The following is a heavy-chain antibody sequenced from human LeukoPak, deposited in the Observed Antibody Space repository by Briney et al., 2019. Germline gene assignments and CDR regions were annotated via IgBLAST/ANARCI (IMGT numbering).Heavy chain of an antibody. CDR2: INPNSGGT. Sequence: ASVKVSCKASGYTFTGYYMHWVRQAPGQGLEWMGWINPNSGGTNYAQKFQGRVTMTRDTSISTAYMELSSLRSEDTAVYYCARVLSRYYDSSGYYGEGYFDYWGQGTLVTVSS. D-gene: IGHD3-22*01. CDR3: ARVLSRYYDSSGYYGEGYFDY. V-gene: IGHV1-2*02. J-gene: IGHJ4*02. CDR1: GYTFTGYY.